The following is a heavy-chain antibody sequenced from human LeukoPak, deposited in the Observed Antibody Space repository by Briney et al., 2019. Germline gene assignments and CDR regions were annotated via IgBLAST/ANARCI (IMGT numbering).Heavy chain of an antibody. CDR2: IYYSGST. J-gene: IGHJ5*02. V-gene: IGHV4-59*08. CDR1: GPSISSYY. Sequence: SETLSLTCTVSGPSISSYYWSWIRQPPGKGLEWIGYIYYSGSTNYNPSLKSRVTISVDTSKNQFSLKLSSVTAADTAVYYCARRVCIAAAGTSHNWFDPWGQGTLVTVSS. CDR3: ARRVCIAAAGTSHNWFDP. D-gene: IGHD6-13*01.